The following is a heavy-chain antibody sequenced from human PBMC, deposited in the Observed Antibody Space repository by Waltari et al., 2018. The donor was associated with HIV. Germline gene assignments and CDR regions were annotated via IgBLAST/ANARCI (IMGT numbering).Heavy chain of an antibody. CDR1: GFSPSTSGVG. J-gene: IGHJ5*02. Sequence: QITLKESGPTLVKPTQTLTLTCTFSGFSPSTSGVGVGWIRQPPGKALEWLALIYWDDDKRYSPSLKSRLTITKDTSKNQVVLTMTNMDPVDTATYYCAHYYYDSSGYYPNWFDPWGQGTLVTVSS. D-gene: IGHD3-22*01. V-gene: IGHV2-5*02. CDR2: IYWDDDK. CDR3: AHYYYDSSGYYPNWFDP.